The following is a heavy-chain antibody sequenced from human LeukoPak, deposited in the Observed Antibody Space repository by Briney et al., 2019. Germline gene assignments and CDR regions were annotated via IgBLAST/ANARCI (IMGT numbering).Heavy chain of an antibody. D-gene: IGHD2-15*01. CDR2: SGDSDGST. CDR1: GFTFSGSG. V-gene: IGHV3-23*01. Sequence: PGGSLRLSCAASGFTFSGSGMSSVRQAPGKGLEWISSSGDSDGSTYYADSLKGRFTISRDNSKNTLYQQMNNLRAEDTAVYYCAKGGCRGTCNSLAYWGQGALVTVSP. CDR3: AKGGCRGTCNSLAY. J-gene: IGHJ4*02.